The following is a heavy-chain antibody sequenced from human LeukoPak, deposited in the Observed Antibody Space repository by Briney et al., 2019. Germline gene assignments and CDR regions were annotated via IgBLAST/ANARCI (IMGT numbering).Heavy chain of an antibody. CDR1: GFTFSSYG. Sequence: GRSLRLSCTASGFTFSSYGMHWVRQAPGKGLEWVAVISYDGSNKYYADSVKGRFTISRDNSKNTLYLQMNSLRAEDTAVYYCAIPPTSAWHTFDYWGQGTLVTVSS. V-gene: IGHV3-30*03. CDR2: ISYDGSNK. D-gene: IGHD6-19*01. CDR3: AIPPTSAWHTFDY. J-gene: IGHJ4*02.